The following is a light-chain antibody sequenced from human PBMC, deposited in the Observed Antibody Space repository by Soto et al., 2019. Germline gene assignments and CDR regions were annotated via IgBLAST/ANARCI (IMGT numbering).Light chain of an antibody. J-gene: IGKJ3*01. V-gene: IGKV1-33*01. Sequence: DIQMTQSPSSLSASVGDRVTITCQASQDISNYLNWYQQKPGKAPKLLIYDASNLETGVPSRFSGSGSGTDFTFTISSLQPEDIATYDCQQYVNLPPLFGPGTKVDIK. CDR3: QQYVNLPPL. CDR2: DAS. CDR1: QDISNY.